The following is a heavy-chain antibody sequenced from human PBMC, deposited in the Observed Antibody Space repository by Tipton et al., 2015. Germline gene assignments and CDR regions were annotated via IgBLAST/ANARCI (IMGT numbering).Heavy chain of an antibody. CDR2: VSSSGGST. J-gene: IGHJ2*01. D-gene: IGHD6-13*01. Sequence: SLRLSCAASGFTFSSYTMNWFRQAPGKGLDWVSTVSSSGGSTYYADSVKGRFTISRDNSKNTLYLQMNSLRAEDTAVYYCAKGLLGGSSAGWYFDLWGRGTPVTVSS. CDR1: GFTFSSYT. V-gene: IGHV3-23*01. CDR3: AKGLLGGSSAGWYFDL.